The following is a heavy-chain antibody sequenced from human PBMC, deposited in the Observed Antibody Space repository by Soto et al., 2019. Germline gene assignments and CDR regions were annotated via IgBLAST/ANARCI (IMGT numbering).Heavy chain of an antibody. V-gene: IGHV1-18*01. D-gene: IGHD2-15*01. Sequence: VASVKVSCKASGYTFTSYGISWVRQAPGQGLEWFGWISAYNGNPNYAQKLQGRVTMTTDTSTSTAYMELRSLRSDDTAVYYCARDSGYCSGGSCYSGDAFDIWGQGTMVTVSS. CDR3: ARDSGYCSGGSCYSGDAFDI. J-gene: IGHJ3*02. CDR1: GYTFTSYG. CDR2: ISAYNGNP.